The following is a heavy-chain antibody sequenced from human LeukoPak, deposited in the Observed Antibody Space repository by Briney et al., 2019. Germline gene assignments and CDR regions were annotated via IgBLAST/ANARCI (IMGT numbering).Heavy chain of an antibody. J-gene: IGHJ5*02. CDR1: GGSISSGGYY. CDR3: ARDGGYSCSGGSCYSSGFDN. CDR2: IYYSGST. D-gene: IGHD2-15*01. V-gene: IGHV4-31*03. Sequence: SETLSLTCTVSGGSISSGGYYWSWIRQHPGKGLKWIGYIYYSGSTYYNPSLKSRVTISVDTSKNQFSLKLSSVTAADTAVNYCARDGGYSCSGGSCYSSGFDNWGQGTLVTVSS.